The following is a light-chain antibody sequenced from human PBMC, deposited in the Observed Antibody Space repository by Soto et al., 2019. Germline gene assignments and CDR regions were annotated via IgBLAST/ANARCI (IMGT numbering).Light chain of an antibody. CDR3: QQYYSTPLT. Sequence: DIVMTQSPDSLAVSLGERATINCKSSQSLLYSSTNKNYLIWYQQKPGQPPKLLIYWASTRESGVPDRFSGSGSGTDFTLTISSLQAEDVAVYYCQQYYSTPLTLGQGTKLEI. V-gene: IGKV4-1*01. CDR2: WAS. J-gene: IGKJ2*01. CDR1: QSLLYSSTNKNY.